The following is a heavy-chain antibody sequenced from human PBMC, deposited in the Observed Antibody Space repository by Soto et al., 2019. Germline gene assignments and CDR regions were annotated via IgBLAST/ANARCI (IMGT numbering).Heavy chain of an antibody. CDR2: LYYTGST. J-gene: IGHJ4*02. CDR3: ARGVEWLVSRIDY. CDR1: GGSIGSSSYY. V-gene: IGHV4-39*07. D-gene: IGHD6-19*01. Sequence: PSETLSLTCSVSGGSIGSSSYYFGWIRQPPGKGLEWIGNLYYTGSTYYNPSLKSRVTISVDTSKNQFSLKLSSVTAAATAVYYCARGVEWLVSRIDYWGQGTLVTVSS.